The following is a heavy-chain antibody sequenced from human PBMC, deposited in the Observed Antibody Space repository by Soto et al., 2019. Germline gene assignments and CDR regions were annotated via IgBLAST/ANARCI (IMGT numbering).Heavy chain of an antibody. Sequence: GASVKVSCKASGGTFSSYAISWVRQAPGQGLEWMGGIIPIFGTANYAQKFQGRVTITADESTSAAYMELSSLRSEDTAAYYCARGRNPYYYYGMDVWGQGTTVTVSS. J-gene: IGHJ6*02. CDR1: GGTFSSYA. CDR3: ARGRNPYYYYGMDV. CDR2: IIPIFGTA. V-gene: IGHV1-69*13.